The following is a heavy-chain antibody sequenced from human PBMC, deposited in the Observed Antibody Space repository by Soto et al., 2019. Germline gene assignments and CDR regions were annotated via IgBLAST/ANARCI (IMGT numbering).Heavy chain of an antibody. Sequence: ASVKVGCKASGYTFTSYGISWVRQAPGQGLEWMAWINPYNGNTKYAEKFLGRVTVTTDTSTATAYMEVRSLTSDDTAVFYCARVGVGLAAPRVWPYWGQGTPVTVSS. V-gene: IGHV1-18*01. CDR2: INPYNGNT. D-gene: IGHD6-13*01. CDR1: GYTFTSYG. CDR3: ARVGVGLAAPRVWPY. J-gene: IGHJ4*02.